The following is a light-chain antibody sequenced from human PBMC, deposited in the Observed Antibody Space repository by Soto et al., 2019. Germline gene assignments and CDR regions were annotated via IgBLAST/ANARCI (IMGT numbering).Light chain of an antibody. J-gene: IGLJ1*01. CDR3: GTWDSSLSAYV. CDR1: SSNIGNNY. CDR2: DNN. V-gene: IGLV1-51*01. Sequence: QAVVTQPPSVSASLGQKVGISCSGSSSNIGNNYVSWYQQLPGTAPKLLIYDNNKRPSGIPDRFSDSKSVTSATLGITGLQTGDEADYYCGTWDSSLSAYVFGTGTKVTVL.